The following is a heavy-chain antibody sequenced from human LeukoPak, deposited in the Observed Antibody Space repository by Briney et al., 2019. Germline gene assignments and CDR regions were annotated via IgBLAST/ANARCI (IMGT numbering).Heavy chain of an antibody. CDR1: GFTFDDYA. J-gene: IGHJ4*02. D-gene: IGHD6-19*01. V-gene: IGHV3-9*01. CDR3: TTSYSSGWYYFDY. CDR2: ISWNSGSI. Sequence: GRSLRLSCAASGFTFDDYAMHWVRQAPGKGLEWVSGISWNSGSIGYADSVKGRFTISRDNAKNSLYLQMNSLKTEDTAVYYCTTSYSSGWYYFDYWGQGTLVTVSS.